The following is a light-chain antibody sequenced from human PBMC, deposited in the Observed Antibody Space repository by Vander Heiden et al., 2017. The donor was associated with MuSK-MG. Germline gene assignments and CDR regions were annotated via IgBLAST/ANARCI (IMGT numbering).Light chain of an antibody. CDR2: RAS. V-gene: IGKV3-15*01. Sequence: ITHSPVTLSVSPGEGATLSCRASHSVSSNLAWYQEKPGKAPRLLIYRASTRATGFPARFSGSGFGTDFTLTITSLQPEDSAIYYCQQENNWPVTFGGGTKVEIK. J-gene: IGKJ4*01. CDR3: QQENNWPVT. CDR1: HSVSSN.